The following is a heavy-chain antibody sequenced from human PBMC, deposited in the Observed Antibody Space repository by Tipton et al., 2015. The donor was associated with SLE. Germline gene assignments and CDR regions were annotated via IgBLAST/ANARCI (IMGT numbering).Heavy chain of an antibody. CDR3: ARASGGLVDF. CDR1: GFTFSSYA. V-gene: IGHV3-30*04. Sequence: SLRLSCAASGFTFSSYAMHWVRQAPGKGLEWVAVISYDGSNKYYADSVKGRFTISRDNSKNTLYLQMNSLRAEDTAVYYCARASGGLVDFWGLGTLVTVSS. D-gene: IGHD3-10*01. CDR2: ISYDGSNK. J-gene: IGHJ4*02.